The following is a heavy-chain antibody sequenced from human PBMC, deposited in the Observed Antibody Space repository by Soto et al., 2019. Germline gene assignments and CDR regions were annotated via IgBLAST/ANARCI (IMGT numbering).Heavy chain of an antibody. CDR2: ISAYNGNT. V-gene: IGHV1-18*01. Sequence: ASVKVSCKASGYTFTSYGISWVRQAPGQGLEWMGWISAYNGNTNYAQKLQGRVTMTTDTSTSTAYMELRSLRSDDTAVYYCARSIALAGKYGMDVWGQGTTVTVSS. CDR3: ARSIALAGKYGMDV. J-gene: IGHJ6*02. D-gene: IGHD6-19*01. CDR1: GYTFTSYG.